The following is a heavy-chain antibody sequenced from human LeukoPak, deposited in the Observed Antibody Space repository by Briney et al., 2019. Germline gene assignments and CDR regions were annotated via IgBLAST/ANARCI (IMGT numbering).Heavy chain of an antibody. CDR3: AKDSGTYWVDYYYMDV. CDR2: INTDGSST. D-gene: IGHD1-26*01. J-gene: IGHJ6*03. CDR1: GFTFSSYW. V-gene: IGHV3-74*01. Sequence: GGSLRLSCAAPGFTFSSYWMHWVRHAPGKGLVWVSRINTDGSSTYYADSVKGRFTISRDNSKNTLYLQMNSLRVEDTAVYYCAKDSGTYWVDYYYMDVWGKGTTVAVSS.